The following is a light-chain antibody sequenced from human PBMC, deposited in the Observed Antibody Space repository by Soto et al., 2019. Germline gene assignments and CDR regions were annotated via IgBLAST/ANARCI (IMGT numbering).Light chain of an antibody. CDR3: QHYNSYSEA. J-gene: IGKJ1*01. V-gene: IGKV1-5*01. CDR2: DAS. Sequence: DIQMTQSPSTLSASVGDRVTITCRASQSISNWLAWYQQKPGKAPNLLIYDASILESGVPSRFSGSGSGTEFTLTISSLQPDDFATYYCQHYNSYSEAFGQGTKVDI. CDR1: QSISNW.